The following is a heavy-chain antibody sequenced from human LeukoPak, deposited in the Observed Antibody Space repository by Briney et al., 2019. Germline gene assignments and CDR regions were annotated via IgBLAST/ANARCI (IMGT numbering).Heavy chain of an antibody. V-gene: IGHV4-61*02. D-gene: IGHD4-17*01. CDR3: ASWTGDYAAFDI. Sequence: SETLSLTCTVSGGSISSGSYYWGWLRQPAGTGLEWLGRIYTSGSTNYNPSLKSRVSISVDTSKNQFSLKLSSVTAADTAVYYCASWTGDYAAFDIWGQGTMVTVSS. J-gene: IGHJ3*02. CDR2: IYTSGST. CDR1: GGSISSGSYY.